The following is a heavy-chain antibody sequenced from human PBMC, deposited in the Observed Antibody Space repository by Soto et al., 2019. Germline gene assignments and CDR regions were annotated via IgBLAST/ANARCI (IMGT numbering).Heavy chain of an antibody. Sequence: EVQLLESGGGLVQPGGSLKISCAVSGFTFSSYAMSWVRQAPGKGLEWVSGISGTGRVTNYAESVKGRLTITRDKPKNTLYLEIKSLGVEDTAVYHCAKDVHYDIVTGIEYFDHWGQGTLVTVSS. CDR2: ISGTGRVT. J-gene: IGHJ1*01. CDR1: GFTFSSYA. V-gene: IGHV3-23*01. D-gene: IGHD3-9*01. CDR3: AKDVHYDIVTGIEYFDH.